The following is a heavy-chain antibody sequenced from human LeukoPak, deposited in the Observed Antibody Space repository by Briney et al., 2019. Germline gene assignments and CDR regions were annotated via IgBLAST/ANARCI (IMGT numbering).Heavy chain of an antibody. CDR3: ARDQNTWSYRYYSYMDV. Sequence: SETLSLTCSVSGGSMRAFCSCCGRQTPPERRDWSGHFFSSGTTTDTPSLKSRVTMSLDASKNRFSLKLRSVTAADTAMYYCARDQNTWSYRYYSYMDVWGKGTTVTVSS. D-gene: IGHD3-16*01. CDR2: FFSSGTT. J-gene: IGHJ6*03. V-gene: IGHV4-4*07. CDR1: GGSMRAFC.